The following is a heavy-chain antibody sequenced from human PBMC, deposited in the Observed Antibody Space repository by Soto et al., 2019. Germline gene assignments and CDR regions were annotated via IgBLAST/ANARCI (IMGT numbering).Heavy chain of an antibody. CDR2: IKSKTDGGTT. CDR3: ARDRSLYSDDC. J-gene: IGHJ4*02. V-gene: IGHV3-15*07. Sequence: GGSLRLSCAASGFTFSNAWMNWVRQAPGKGLEWVGRIKSKTDGGTTDYAAPVKDRFTISRDDSKNTLYLQMNSLKTEDTAVYYCARDRSLYSDDCWGQGTLVTVSS. D-gene: IGHD2-8*01. CDR1: GFTFSNAW.